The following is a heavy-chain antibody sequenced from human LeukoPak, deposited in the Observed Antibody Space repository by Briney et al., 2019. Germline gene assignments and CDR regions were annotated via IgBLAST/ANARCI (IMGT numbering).Heavy chain of an antibody. CDR3: ARTRGFCSGGSCYSYWFDP. V-gene: IGHV2-70*01. Sequence: SGPTLVNPTQTLTLTCTFSGFSLSTSGMCVSWIRQPPGKALEWLALIDWDDDKYYSTSLKTRLTISKDTSKNQVVLTMTNMDPVDTATYYCARTRGFCSGGSCYSYWFDPWGQGTLVTVSS. CDR2: IDWDDDK. D-gene: IGHD2-15*01. CDR1: GFSLSTSGMC. J-gene: IGHJ5*02.